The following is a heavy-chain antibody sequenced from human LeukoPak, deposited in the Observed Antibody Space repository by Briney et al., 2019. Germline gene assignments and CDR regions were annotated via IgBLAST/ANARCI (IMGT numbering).Heavy chain of an antibody. CDR2: IIPIFGTA. CDR3: ARHTTIFGVERAFDI. D-gene: IGHD3-3*01. J-gene: IGHJ3*02. Sequence: ASVKVSCKASGGTFGSYALSWVRQAPGQGLEWMGGIIPIFGTANYAQKFQGRVTITTDESTSTAYMELSSLRSEDTAVYYCARHTTIFGVERAFDIWGQGTMVTVSS. CDR1: GGTFGSYA. V-gene: IGHV1-69*05.